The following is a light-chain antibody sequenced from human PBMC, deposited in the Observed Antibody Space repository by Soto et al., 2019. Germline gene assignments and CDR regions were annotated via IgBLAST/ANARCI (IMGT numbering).Light chain of an antibody. CDR1: QSVRSH. V-gene: IGKV3-15*01. CDR2: GAS. J-gene: IGKJ5*01. CDR3: QQYKNWPL. Sequence: IFMTQYPATLSVSPGEGVTLSWGGSQSVRSHLAWYQQKPGQPPRLLIYGASTRATGIPARLSGSGFGTEFTLTISSLQSEDSAVYYCQQYKNWPLFGQGTRLEIK.